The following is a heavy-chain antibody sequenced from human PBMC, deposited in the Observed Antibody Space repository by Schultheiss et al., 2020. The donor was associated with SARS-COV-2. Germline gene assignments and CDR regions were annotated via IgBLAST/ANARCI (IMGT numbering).Heavy chain of an antibody. V-gene: IGHV3-21*01. Sequence: GGSLRLSCAASGFTFSSYSMNWVRQAPGKGLEWVSSISSSSSYIYYSDSVKGRVTISRDNAKNSLYLQMNSLRAEDTAVYYCAREMIGMDVWGQGTTVTVSS. D-gene: IGHD3-16*01. CDR3: AREMIGMDV. CDR1: GFTFSSYS. J-gene: IGHJ6*02. CDR2: ISSSSSYI.